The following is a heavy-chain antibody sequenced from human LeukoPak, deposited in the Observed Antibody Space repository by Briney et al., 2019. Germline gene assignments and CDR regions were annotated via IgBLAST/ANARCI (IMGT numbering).Heavy chain of an antibody. CDR3: ARRGYCSSTSCPPYYFDY. Sequence: GESLKISCKGSGYSFTSYWIGWVRQMPGKGLEWMGIIYPGDSDTRYSPSFQGQVTISADKSISTAYLQWSSLKASDTAMYYCARRGYCSSTSCPPYYFDYWGQGTLVTVSS. V-gene: IGHV5-51*01. J-gene: IGHJ4*02. CDR1: GYSFTSYW. CDR2: IYPGDSDT. D-gene: IGHD2-2*01.